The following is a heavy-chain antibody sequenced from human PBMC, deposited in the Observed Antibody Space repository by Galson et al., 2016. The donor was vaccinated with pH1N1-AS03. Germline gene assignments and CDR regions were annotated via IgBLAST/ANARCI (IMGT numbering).Heavy chain of an antibody. V-gene: IGHV1-69*06. CDR1: GGTFSSYA. CDR2: IIAMFGTA. J-gene: IGHJ3*02. Sequence: SVKVSCKASGGTFSSYAISWVRQAPGQGLEWVGGIIAMFGTANYAQKVQGRVTITADKSTSTAYMELSSLRSEDTAVYYCARDANYDFWSGHDAFDIWGRGTMVTVSP. D-gene: IGHD3-3*01. CDR3: ARDANYDFWSGHDAFDI.